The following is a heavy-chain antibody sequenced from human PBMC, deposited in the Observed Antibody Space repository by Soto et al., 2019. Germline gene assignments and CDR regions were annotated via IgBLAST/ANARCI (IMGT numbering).Heavy chain of an antibody. J-gene: IGHJ6*02. V-gene: IGHV1-2*04. CDR2: INPNSGGT. CDR1: GYTFTGYD. D-gene: IGHD1-20*01. CDR3: ASDRSITGSSPPNYYYYGMDV. Sequence: ASLQVSCKASGYTFTGYDMHWVRQAPGQGREWMGWINPNSGGTNYAQKFQGWVTMTRDTSIRTAYMELSRLRSDDTAVYYCASDRSITGSSPPNYYYYGMDVWGQGNTVNVSS.